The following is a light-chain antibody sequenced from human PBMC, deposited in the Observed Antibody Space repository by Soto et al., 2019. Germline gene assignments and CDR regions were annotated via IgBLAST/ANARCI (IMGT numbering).Light chain of an antibody. CDR3: QHYGASPYT. CDR1: QSVSSNY. V-gene: IGKV3-20*01. J-gene: IGKJ2*01. CDR2: GAS. Sequence: EVVLTQSPGTLSLSPGERATLSCRASQSVSSNYLAWYQQKPAQAPRLLIYGASSRATGIPDRFSGSGSGTDFTLTISRLEPEDFAVYFCQHYGASPYTFGQGTKLDIK.